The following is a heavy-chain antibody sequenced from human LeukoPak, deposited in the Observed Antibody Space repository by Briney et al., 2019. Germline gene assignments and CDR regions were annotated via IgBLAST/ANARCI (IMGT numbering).Heavy chain of an antibody. D-gene: IGHD3-10*01. J-gene: IGHJ4*02. V-gene: IGHV1-69*05. Sequence: SVKVSCKASGGTFSSYAISWVRQAPGQGLEWMGRIIPIFGTANYAQKFQGRVTITTAESTSTAYMELSSLRSEDTAVYYCARELPMVRGVLDYWGQGTLVTVSS. CDR2: IIPIFGTA. CDR3: ARELPMVRGVLDY. CDR1: GGTFSSYA.